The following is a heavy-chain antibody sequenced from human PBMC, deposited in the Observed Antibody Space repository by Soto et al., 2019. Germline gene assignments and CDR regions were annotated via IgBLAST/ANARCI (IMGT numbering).Heavy chain of an antibody. CDR1: DSTFTGYT. V-gene: IGHV1-18*04. CDR3: ARGTVTSGRWFGT. Sequence: QVHLVQSETEVKEPGASVTVSCKTSDSTFTGYTINWVRQAPGQGLEWLGWISSLNGNTNYARKYQGRLTMTTNTSATTAYMELRSLRCADTAVYFCARGTVTSGRWFGTWGQGPLVTVSS. CDR2: ISSLNGNT. J-gene: IGHJ5*02. D-gene: IGHD4-17*01.